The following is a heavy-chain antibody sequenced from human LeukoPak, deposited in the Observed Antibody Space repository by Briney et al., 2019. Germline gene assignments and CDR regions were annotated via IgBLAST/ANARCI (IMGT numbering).Heavy chain of an antibody. Sequence: ASVKVSYKASGYTFTGYYMHWVRQAPGQGVEWMGWINPNSGGTNYAQKFQGRVTMTRDTSISTDYMELSRLRSDDTAVYYCARYQKEPRRSSSTTPRFDPWGQGTLVTVSS. D-gene: IGHD6-6*01. V-gene: IGHV1-2*02. CDR3: ARYQKEPRRSSSTTPRFDP. J-gene: IGHJ5*02. CDR1: GYTFTGYY. CDR2: INPNSGGT.